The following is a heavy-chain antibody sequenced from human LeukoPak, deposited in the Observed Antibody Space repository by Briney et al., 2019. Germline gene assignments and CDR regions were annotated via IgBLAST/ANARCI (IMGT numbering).Heavy chain of an antibody. Sequence: ASVKVSCKASGYTFTTYAMHWVRQAPGQRLEWMGWINAGNGDIKYSQKFQGRVTITRDTSASTAYVELSSLRSEDTAVYYCARSTDIAYYYYGMDVWGKGTPVTVSS. J-gene: IGHJ6*04. D-gene: IGHD2-21*01. CDR1: GYTFTTYA. CDR2: INAGNGDI. CDR3: ARSTDIAYYYYGMDV. V-gene: IGHV1-3*01.